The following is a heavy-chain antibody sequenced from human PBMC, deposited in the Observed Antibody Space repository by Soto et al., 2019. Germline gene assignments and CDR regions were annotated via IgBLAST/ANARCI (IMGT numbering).Heavy chain of an antibody. J-gene: IGHJ4*02. V-gene: IGHV3-53*02. CDR2: IYSGGST. D-gene: IGHD3-22*01. CDR1: GFTVSSNY. Sequence: EVQLVETGGGLIQPGGSLRLSCAASGFTVSSNYMSWVRQAPGKGLEWVSVIYSGGSTYYADSVKGRFTISRDNSKNTLYLQMNSLRAEDTDVYYCAREPPPHYDRSGYAVDYWGQGTLVTVSS. CDR3: AREPPPHYDRSGYAVDY.